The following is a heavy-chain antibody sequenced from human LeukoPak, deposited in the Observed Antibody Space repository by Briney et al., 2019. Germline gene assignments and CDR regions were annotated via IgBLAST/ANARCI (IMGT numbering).Heavy chain of an antibody. CDR2: IKSKTDGGAT. V-gene: IGHV3-15*01. D-gene: IGHD3-9*01. CDR1: GFTFSNAW. Sequence: GGSLRLSCAASGFTFSNAWMSWVRQAPGKGPEWVGRIKSKTDGGATDYAAPVKGRFTISRDDSKNTLYLQMNSLKTEDTAVYYCTTDPIGVLRYFDWLSPFDYWGQGTLVTVSS. J-gene: IGHJ4*02. CDR3: TTDPIGVLRYFDWLSPFDY.